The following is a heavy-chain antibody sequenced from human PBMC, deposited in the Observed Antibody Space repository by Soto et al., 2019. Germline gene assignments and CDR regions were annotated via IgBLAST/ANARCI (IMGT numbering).Heavy chain of an antibody. V-gene: IGHV3-33*01. J-gene: IGHJ5*02. CDR1: GFSFTNYG. Sequence: VQLVESGGGVVQPGRSLRLSCAASGFSFTNYGMNWVRQAPHKGLELVATIWEDGSNEYYVDSVKGRFSIFRDNSKNTLFLEVHSVRVDDTATYYCVTSSGYHWGQGTRVTVSS. CDR2: IWEDGSNE. CDR3: VTSSGYH. D-gene: IGHD6-25*01.